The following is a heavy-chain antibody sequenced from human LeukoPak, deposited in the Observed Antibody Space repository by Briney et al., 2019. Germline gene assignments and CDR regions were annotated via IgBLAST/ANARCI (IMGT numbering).Heavy chain of an antibody. CDR3: AKEGRPNSGGGYFDY. Sequence: PGGSLRLSCAASGFTFSIYAMAWVRQAPGKGLEWVSTLSESGGLAYYADSVKGRFTISRDNSKNTLYLQVNSLRAEDTAVYHCAKEGRPNSGGGYFDYWGQGTLVTVSP. CDR2: LSESGGLA. D-gene: IGHD4-23*01. V-gene: IGHV3-23*01. J-gene: IGHJ4*02. CDR1: GFTFSIYA.